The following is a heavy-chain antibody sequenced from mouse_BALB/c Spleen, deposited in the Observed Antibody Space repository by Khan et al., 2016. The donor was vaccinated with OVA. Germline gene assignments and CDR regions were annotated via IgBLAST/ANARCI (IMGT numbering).Heavy chain of an antibody. D-gene: IGHD1-3*01. CDR1: GFTFNTYA. J-gene: IGHJ3*01. CDR2: IRSKSNNYET. Sequence: EVQLVESGGGLVQPKGSLKLSCAASGFTFNTYAVTWVRQAPGKGLEWVAGIRSKSNNYETYYAASVIDRSTISRDDSQSMPYLQMNNLKTEDTAMYYGAGSAKWCCFDYRGQGKLVSVSA. V-gene: IGHV10-1*02. CDR3: AGSAKWCCFDY.